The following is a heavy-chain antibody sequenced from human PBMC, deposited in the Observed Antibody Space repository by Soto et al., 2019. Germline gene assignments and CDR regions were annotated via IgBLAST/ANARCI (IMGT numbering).Heavy chain of an antibody. CDR1: GFTFSDYY. CDR2: ISSSSSYT. D-gene: IGHD6-6*01. J-gene: IGHJ5*02. CDR3: ARVIAARPHNWFDH. V-gene: IGHV3-11*06. Sequence: GGSLRLSCAASGFTFSDYYMSWIRQAPGKGLEWVSYISSSSSYTNYADSVKGRFTISRDNAKNSLYLQMNSLRAEDTAVYYCARVIAARPHNWFDHWGQGTLVTVSS.